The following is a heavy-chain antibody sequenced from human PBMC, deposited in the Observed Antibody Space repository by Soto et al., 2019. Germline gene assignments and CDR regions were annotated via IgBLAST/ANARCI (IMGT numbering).Heavy chain of an antibody. CDR2: ISYDGSNK. Sequence: QVQLVESGGGVVQPGRSLRLSCAASGFTFSSYGMHWVRQAPGKGLEWVAVISYDGSNKYYADSVKGRFTISRDNSKNTRYLQMNSLRAEDTAVYYGAKAGDCSGGSCYGWYFDLWGRGTLVTVSS. V-gene: IGHV3-30*18. D-gene: IGHD2-15*01. J-gene: IGHJ2*01. CDR1: GFTFSSYG. CDR3: AKAGDCSGGSCYGWYFDL.